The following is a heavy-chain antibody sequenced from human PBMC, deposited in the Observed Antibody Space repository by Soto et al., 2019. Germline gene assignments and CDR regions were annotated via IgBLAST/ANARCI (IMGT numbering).Heavy chain of an antibody. J-gene: IGHJ4*02. CDR3: ARWSRAVVVPAATTYYFDY. CDR2: IYYSGST. CDR1: GGSISSSSYY. D-gene: IGHD2-2*01. Sequence: QLQLQESGPGLVKPSETLSLTCTVSGGSISSSSYYWGWIRQPPGKGLEWIGSIYYSGSTYYNPSLKSRVTISVDTSKNQFSLKLSSVTAADTAVYYCARWSRAVVVPAATTYYFDYWGQGTLVTVSS. V-gene: IGHV4-39*01.